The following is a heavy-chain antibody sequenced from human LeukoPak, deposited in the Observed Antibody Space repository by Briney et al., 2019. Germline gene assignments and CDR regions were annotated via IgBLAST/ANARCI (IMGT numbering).Heavy chain of an antibody. D-gene: IGHD1-26*01. CDR1: GGSISSYC. CDR2: IYTSGST. V-gene: IGHV4-4*09. J-gene: IGHJ4*02. Sequence: SEALSLTCTVSGGSISSYCWSWIRQPPGKGLEWIGYIYTSGSTNYNPSLKSRVTISVDTSKNQFSLKLSSVTAADTAVYYCARHKWELDYFDYWGQGTLVTVSS. CDR3: ARHKWELDYFDY.